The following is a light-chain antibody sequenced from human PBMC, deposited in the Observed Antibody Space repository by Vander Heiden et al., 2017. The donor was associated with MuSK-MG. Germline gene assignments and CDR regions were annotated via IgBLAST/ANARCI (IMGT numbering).Light chain of an antibody. Sequence: DIQMTHSPSSLSASVGDRVTITCRASQGISNYLAWYQQKPGKVPKLLIYAASTSHSRVPSRFSGSASATDFTLSISILPPEDVATYYCQKENSAPRTFGQGTKVXIK. V-gene: IGKV1-27*01. CDR3: QKENSAPRT. CDR1: QGISNY. CDR2: AAS. J-gene: IGKJ1*01.